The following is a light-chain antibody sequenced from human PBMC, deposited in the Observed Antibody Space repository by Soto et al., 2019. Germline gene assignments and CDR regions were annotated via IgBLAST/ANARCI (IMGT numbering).Light chain of an antibody. Sequence: DTQMTQSPSTLSASVGDRVTITCRASQSISGWLAWYQQKPRKAPKLLIYDASSLESGVPSRVSGGGSGTEFTLTISSLQPDDSATYYCQQYNTYSRTFGQGTKVEIK. CDR1: QSISGW. CDR2: DAS. V-gene: IGKV1-5*01. CDR3: QQYNTYSRT. J-gene: IGKJ1*01.